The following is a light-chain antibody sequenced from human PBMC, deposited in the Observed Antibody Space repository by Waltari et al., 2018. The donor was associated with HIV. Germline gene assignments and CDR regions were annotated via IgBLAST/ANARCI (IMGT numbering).Light chain of an antibody. Sequence: VLTLSPGTLSVSPGGRATLPCRASQILDTTSVSWYQHTPGQPPRLILYGASTGASGIPPRFRGSGSGTDFTLTISSLQPEDFASYYCLQDVNLPGAFGQGTRVEIK. J-gene: IGKJ1*01. V-gene: IGKV3D-7*01. CDR3: LQDVNLPGA. CDR1: QILDTTS. CDR2: GAS.